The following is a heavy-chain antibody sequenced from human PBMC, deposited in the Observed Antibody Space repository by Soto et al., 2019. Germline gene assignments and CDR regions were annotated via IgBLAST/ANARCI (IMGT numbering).Heavy chain of an antibody. CDR1: GFTFSSYA. V-gene: IGHV3-23*01. Sequence: EVQLLESGGALVQPGGSLRLSCAASGFTFSSYAMSWVRQAPGKGLEWVSLISGSGGGTYYADSVKGRFTISRDNSKNPLYLQMNSLRAEDTAVFYCAKHLSHGSPDYWGQGTLVTVSS. CDR3: AKHLSHGSPDY. J-gene: IGHJ4*02. CDR2: ISGSGGGT. D-gene: IGHD2-15*01.